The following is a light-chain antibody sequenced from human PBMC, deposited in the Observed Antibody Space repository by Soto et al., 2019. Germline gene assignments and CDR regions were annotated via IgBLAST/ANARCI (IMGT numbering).Light chain of an antibody. CDR1: QSVSSN. CDR3: QQYNDWPTVT. CDR2: GAS. V-gene: IGKV3-15*01. Sequence: EIVMTQSPGTLSVSPGERATLSCRASQSVSSNLAWYQQKPGQAPRLLIYGASTRATGIPARFSGRGSGTEFTLTISSLQSEDFAVYYCQQYNDWPTVTFGGGTKVEIK. J-gene: IGKJ4*01.